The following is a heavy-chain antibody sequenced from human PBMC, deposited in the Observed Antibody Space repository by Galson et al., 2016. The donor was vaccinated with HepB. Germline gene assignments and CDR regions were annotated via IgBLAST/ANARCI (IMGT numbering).Heavy chain of an antibody. V-gene: IGHV4-39*01. CDR2: SDYSGKT. D-gene: IGHD4-17*01. CDR3: ARTYGDSVPIDF. J-gene: IGHJ4*02. CDR1: GGSISSSSYS. Sequence: SETLSLTCSVSGGSISSSSYSWGWIRQPPGKGLEWIGNSDYSGKTSYNPALKSLVTIYVDTSKKQFSLNLRSVTAADTAVYYCARTYGDSVPIDFWGRETLVTVSS.